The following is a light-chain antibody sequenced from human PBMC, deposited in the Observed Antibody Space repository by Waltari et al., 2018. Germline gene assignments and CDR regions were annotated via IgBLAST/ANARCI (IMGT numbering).Light chain of an antibody. CDR1: SSNIGSHY. J-gene: IGLJ2*01. V-gene: IGLV1-47*01. CDR2: RND. CDR3: ATRDDSLSAPV. Sequence: CSGSSSNIGSHYVNWYQHVPGTAPKLLIYRNDQRRSGVPARFSASQSGTSASLAISGLRSEDEADYYCATRDDSLSAPVFGGGTKVTVL.